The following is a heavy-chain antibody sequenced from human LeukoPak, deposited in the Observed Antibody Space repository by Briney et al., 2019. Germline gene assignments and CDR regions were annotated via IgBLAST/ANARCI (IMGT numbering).Heavy chain of an antibody. CDR3: ARGHHVVVATAAWASDAFDL. D-gene: IGHD2-21*02. V-gene: IGHV5-51*01. CDR1: GYNFTSHW. J-gene: IGHJ3*01. CDR2: IYPGDSDS. Sequence: GESLKISCKGSGYNFTSHWIGWVRQMPGKGLEWMGIIYPGDSDSRQSPSLRGQVTISADKSINTAYLQWNSLKASDTAMYYCARGHHVVVATAAWASDAFDLWGQGTMVTVSS.